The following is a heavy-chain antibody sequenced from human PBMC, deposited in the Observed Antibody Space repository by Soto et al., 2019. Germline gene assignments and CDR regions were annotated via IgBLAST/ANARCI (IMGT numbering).Heavy chain of an antibody. J-gene: IGHJ6*02. CDR1: GFTFSSYG. D-gene: IGHD3-10*01. CDR3: AKERGFGEPLYYYYGMDV. Sequence: GGSLRLSCAASGFTFSSYGMHWVRQAPGKGLEWVAVISYDGSNKYYADSVKGRFTISRDNSKNTLYLQMNSLRAEDTAVYYCAKERGFGEPLYYYYGMDVWGQGTTVTVSS. CDR2: ISYDGSNK. V-gene: IGHV3-30*18.